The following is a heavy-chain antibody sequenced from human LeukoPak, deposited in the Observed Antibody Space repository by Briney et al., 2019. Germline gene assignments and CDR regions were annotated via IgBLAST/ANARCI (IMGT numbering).Heavy chain of an antibody. CDR1: GFIFSTYW. CDR3: ARDESPRYYYDSSGYSNWFDP. CDR2: INSDGSST. V-gene: IGHV3-74*01. Sequence: GGSLRLSCAASGFIFSTYWMHWVRQAPGKGLVWVSRINSDGSSTGYADSVKGRFTISRDNAKNSLYLQMNSLRAEDTAVYYCARDESPRYYYDSSGYSNWFDPWGQGTLVTVSS. D-gene: IGHD3-22*01. J-gene: IGHJ5*02.